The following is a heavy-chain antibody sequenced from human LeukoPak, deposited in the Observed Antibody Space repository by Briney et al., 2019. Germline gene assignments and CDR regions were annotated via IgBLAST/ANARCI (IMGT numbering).Heavy chain of an antibody. CDR1: GFTVSSNY. CDR3: AQGPCDYGDY. V-gene: IGHV3-53*01. J-gene: IGHJ4*02. CDR2: IYSGGST. Sequence: GGSLTPYCAASGFTVSSNYMSWVRQAPGKGLEWVSVIYSGGSTYYADSVKGRFTISRDNSKNTLYLQMNSLRAEDTAVHYCAQGPCDYGDYWGQGTLVTVSS.